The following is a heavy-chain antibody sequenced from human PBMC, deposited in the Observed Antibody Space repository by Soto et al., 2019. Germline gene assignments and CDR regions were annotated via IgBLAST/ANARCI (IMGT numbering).Heavy chain of an antibody. CDR2: ISWNSGSI. CDR1: GFTFDDYA. CDR3: AKDIRSVAGYFDY. D-gene: IGHD6-19*01. Sequence: DVQLVESGGGLVQPGRSLRLSCAASGFTFDDYAMHWVRQAPGKGLEWVSGISWNSGSIGYADSVKGRFTISRDNAKNSLYLQMNSLRAEDTALYYCAKDIRSVAGYFDYWGQGTLVTVSS. V-gene: IGHV3-9*01. J-gene: IGHJ4*02.